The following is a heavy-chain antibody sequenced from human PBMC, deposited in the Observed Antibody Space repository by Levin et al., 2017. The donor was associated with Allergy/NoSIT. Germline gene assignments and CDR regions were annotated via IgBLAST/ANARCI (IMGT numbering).Heavy chain of an antibody. CDR1: GFTFSSYG. CDR3: ARDPYSSSWYYFDY. CDR2: IWYDGSNK. Sequence: GGSLRLSCAASGFTFSSYGMHWVRQAPGKGLEWVAVIWYDGSNKYYADSVKGRFTISRDNSKNTLYLQMNSLRAEDTAVYYCARDPYSSSWYYFDYWGQGTLVTVSS. J-gene: IGHJ4*02. V-gene: IGHV3-33*01. D-gene: IGHD6-13*01.